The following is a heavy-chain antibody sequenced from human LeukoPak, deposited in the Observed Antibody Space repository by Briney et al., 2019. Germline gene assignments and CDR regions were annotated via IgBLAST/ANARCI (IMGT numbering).Heavy chain of an antibody. V-gene: IGHV3-30*18. CDR3: AKDRGYSYGQFDY. CDR1: GFTFSSYG. J-gene: IGHJ4*02. CDR2: ISYDGSNK. D-gene: IGHD5-18*01. Sequence: GGSLRLSCAASGFTFSSYGMHWVRQAPGKGLEWVAVISYDGSNKYYADSVKGRFTISRDNSKNTLYLQMNSLRAEDTAVYYCAKDRGYSYGQFDYWGQGTLVTVSS.